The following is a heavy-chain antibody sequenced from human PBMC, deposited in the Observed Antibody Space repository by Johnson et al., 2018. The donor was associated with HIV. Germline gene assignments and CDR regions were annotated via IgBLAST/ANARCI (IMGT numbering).Heavy chain of an antibody. CDR3: AKDRRELPSPFDI. CDR2: IWYDGSNN. J-gene: IGHJ3*02. V-gene: IGHV3-30*02. CDR1: GFTFSSYG. Sequence: QVQVVESGGGVVQPGGSLRLSCAASGFTFSSYGMHWVRQAPGKGLEWVAFIWYDGSNNYYADSVKGRFTISRDNSKTTLYLQRNSLRAEDTAVYYCAKDRRELPSPFDIWGQGTMVTVSS. D-gene: IGHD1-7*01.